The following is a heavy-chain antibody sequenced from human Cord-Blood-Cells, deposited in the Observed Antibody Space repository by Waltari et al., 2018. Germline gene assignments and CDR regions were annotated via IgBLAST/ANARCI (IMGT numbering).Heavy chain of an antibody. CDR2: IYYSGST. CDR3: ARHERPYNWNDGRFDP. CDR1: GGSISSSSYY. Sequence: QLQLQESGPGLVKPSEPLSLTCTVPGGSISSSSYYWGWIRQPPGKGLEWIGSIYYSGSTYYNPSLKSRVTISVDTSKNQFSLKLSSVTAADTAVYYCARHERPYNWNDGRFDPWGQGTLVTVSS. V-gene: IGHV4-39*07. J-gene: IGHJ5*02. D-gene: IGHD1-20*01.